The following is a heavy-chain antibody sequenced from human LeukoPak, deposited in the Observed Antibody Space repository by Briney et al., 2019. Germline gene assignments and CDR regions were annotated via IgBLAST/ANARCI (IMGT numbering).Heavy chain of an antibody. CDR2: FFYSGST. V-gene: IGHV4-39*01. J-gene: IGHJ5*02. Sequence: SETLSLTCTVSGGSISSSSYYWGWIRQPPGKGLEWIGSFFYSGSTYYNPSLKSRVTTSVDTSKNQFSLNLSSVTAADTALYYCARQGRAAAANGWFDPWGQGTLVTVSS. D-gene: IGHD6-13*01. CDR3: ARQGRAAAANGWFDP. CDR1: GGSISSSSYY.